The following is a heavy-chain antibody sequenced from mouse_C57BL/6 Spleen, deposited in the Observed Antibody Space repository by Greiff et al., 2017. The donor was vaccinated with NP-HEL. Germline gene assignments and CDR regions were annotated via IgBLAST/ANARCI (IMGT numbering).Heavy chain of an antibody. CDR3: ARPLLYWDFDV. CDR2: ISSGSSSI. Sequence: EVKLVESGGGLVKPGGSLKLSCAASGFTFSDYGMHWVRQASEKGLEWVAYISSGSSSIYYEDTVKGRFTISRDNAKHTLFLQMTSLRSEDTAMYYCARPLLYWDFDVWGTGTTVTVSS. D-gene: IGHD1-3*01. CDR1: GFTFSDYG. J-gene: IGHJ1*03. V-gene: IGHV5-17*01.